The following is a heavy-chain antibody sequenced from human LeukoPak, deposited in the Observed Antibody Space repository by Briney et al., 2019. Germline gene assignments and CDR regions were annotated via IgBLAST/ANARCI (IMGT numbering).Heavy chain of an antibody. D-gene: IGHD1-1*01. Sequence: SETLSLTCAVSGYSISSGYYWGWIRQPPGKGLEWIGSIYHSGSTYYNPSLKSRVTISVDTSKNQFSLKLSSVTAADTAVYYCARHGGTTGYYYYYMDDWGKGTTVTVSS. J-gene: IGHJ6*03. CDR3: ARHGGTTGYYYYYMDD. CDR1: GYSISSGYY. V-gene: IGHV4-38-2*01. CDR2: IYHSGST.